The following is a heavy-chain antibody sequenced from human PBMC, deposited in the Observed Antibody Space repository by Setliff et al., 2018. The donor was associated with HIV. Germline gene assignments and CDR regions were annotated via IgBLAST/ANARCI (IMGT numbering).Heavy chain of an antibody. Sequence: ASVKVSCKASGDIFTSYYMHWVRQAPGQGPEWMGVINPSGGSTIYAQKFQGRVTMTRDTSTSTVYMQLSTLRSEDTAVYYCARAGGLRMDRGVVSDYWGRGTLVTVSS. J-gene: IGHJ4*02. V-gene: IGHV1-46*01. CDR2: INPSGGST. D-gene: IGHD3-10*01. CDR3: ARAGGLRMDRGVVSDY. CDR1: GDIFTSYY.